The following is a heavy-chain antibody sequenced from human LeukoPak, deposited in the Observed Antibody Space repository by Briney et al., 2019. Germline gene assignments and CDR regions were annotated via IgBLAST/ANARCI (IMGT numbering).Heavy chain of an antibody. D-gene: IGHD3-22*01. CDR1: GDSVSSDSAA. CDR2: TYFRSKWYY. V-gene: IGHV6-1*01. J-gene: IGHJ4*02. CDR3: QEEGYSSGYYVSL. Sequence: SQTLSLTCAISGDSVSSDSAAWNWIRQSPSRGLEWLARTYFRSKWYYDYALAVKGRITINPDTSKNQFSLKLSSVTAADTAVYYCQEEGYSSGYYVSLWGQGTLVTVSS.